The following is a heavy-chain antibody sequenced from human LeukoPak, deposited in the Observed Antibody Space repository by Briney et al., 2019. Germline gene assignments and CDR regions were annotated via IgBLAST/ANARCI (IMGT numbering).Heavy chain of an antibody. Sequence: GGSLRLSCAASGFTFSSYEMNWVRQAPGKGLEWVSYISSSGSTTYYADSVKGRFTIARDNAKISLYLQMNSLRAEDTAVYYCAELGITMIGGVWGKGTTVTISS. CDR1: GFTFSSYE. V-gene: IGHV3-48*03. CDR3: AELGITMIGGV. J-gene: IGHJ6*04. CDR2: ISSSGSTT. D-gene: IGHD3-10*02.